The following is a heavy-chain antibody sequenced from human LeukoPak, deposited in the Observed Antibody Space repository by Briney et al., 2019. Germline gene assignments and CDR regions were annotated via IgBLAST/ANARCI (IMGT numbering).Heavy chain of an antibody. Sequence: SETLSLTCTVSGGSISSYYWSWIRQPAGKGLEWIGRIYTSGSTNYNPSLKSRVTISVDTSKNQFSLRLSSVTAADTAVYYCATDRGATTWFDPWGQGTLVTVSS. CDR2: IYTSGST. J-gene: IGHJ5*02. CDR3: ATDRGATTWFDP. CDR1: GGSISSYY. D-gene: IGHD1-26*01. V-gene: IGHV4-4*07.